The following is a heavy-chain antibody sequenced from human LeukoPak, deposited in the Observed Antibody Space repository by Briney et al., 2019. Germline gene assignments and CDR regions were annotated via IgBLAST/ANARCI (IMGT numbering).Heavy chain of an antibody. Sequence: GGSLRLSCAASGFTFSSYSMNWVRQAPGKGLEWVSSISSSSSYIYYADSVKGRFTISRENAKNSLYLQMNSLRAEDTAVYYCARFIAAAGSFAYWGQGTLVTVSS. J-gene: IGHJ4*02. V-gene: IGHV3-21*01. CDR1: GFTFSSYS. D-gene: IGHD6-13*01. CDR3: ARFIAAAGSFAY. CDR2: ISSSSSYI.